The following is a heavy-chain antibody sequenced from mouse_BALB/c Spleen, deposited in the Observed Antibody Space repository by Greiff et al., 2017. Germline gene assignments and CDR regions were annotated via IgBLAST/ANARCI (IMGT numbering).Heavy chain of an antibody. D-gene: IGHD1-1*01. V-gene: IGHV1-4*01. CDR2: INPSSGYT. J-gene: IGHJ1*01. CDR1: GYTFTSYT. CDR3: ARRITTDWYFDV. Sequence: VKVVESGAELARPGASVKMSCKASGYTFTSYTMHWVKQRPGQGLEWIGYINPSSGYTNYNQKFKGKATMTVDKSSSTAYMELARLTSEDSAIYYCARRITTDWYFDVWGAGTTVTVSS.